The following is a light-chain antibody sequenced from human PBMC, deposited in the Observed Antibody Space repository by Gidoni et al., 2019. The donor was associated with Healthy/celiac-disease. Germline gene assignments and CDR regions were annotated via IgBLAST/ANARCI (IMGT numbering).Light chain of an antibody. CDR1: QSISSY. CDR3: QQSYSTPPMYT. J-gene: IGKJ2*01. V-gene: IGKV1-39*01. CDR2: AAS. Sequence: IQMTPSPSSLSACVGDRVTITCRASQSISSYLNLYQQKPGKAPKLLIYAASSLQSGVPSRFSGSGSGTDFTLTISSLQPEDFATYYCQQSYSTPPMYTFGQGTKLEIK.